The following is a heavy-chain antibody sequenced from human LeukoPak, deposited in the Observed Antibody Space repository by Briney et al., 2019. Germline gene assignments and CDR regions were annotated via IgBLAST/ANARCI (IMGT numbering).Heavy chain of an antibody. Sequence: PGGSLRLSCAASGFTFNNYGMHYVRQAPGKGLEWVAGISDDGRNKKYADSVRGRFTISRDDSNNTLYLQMNSLRAEDTGVYYCAKSDHDFWSGYKRWGQGTLVTVSA. D-gene: IGHD3-3*01. CDR2: ISDDGRNK. CDR1: GFTFNNYG. CDR3: AKSDHDFWSGYKR. V-gene: IGHV3-30*18. J-gene: IGHJ4*02.